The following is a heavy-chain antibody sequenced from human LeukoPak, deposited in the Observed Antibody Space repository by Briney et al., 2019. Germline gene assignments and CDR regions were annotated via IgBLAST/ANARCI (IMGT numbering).Heavy chain of an antibody. Sequence: GASVKVSCKASGYTFTSYDINWVRQATGQGLEWMGWMNPNSGNTGYAQKFQGRVTMTRNTSISTAYMELSSLRSEDTAAYYCARARGYQKVSYYGSGSHIAPWGQGTLVTVSS. D-gene: IGHD3-10*01. CDR3: ARARGYQKVSYYGSGSHIAP. V-gene: IGHV1-8*01. J-gene: IGHJ5*02. CDR1: GYTFTSYD. CDR2: MNPNSGNT.